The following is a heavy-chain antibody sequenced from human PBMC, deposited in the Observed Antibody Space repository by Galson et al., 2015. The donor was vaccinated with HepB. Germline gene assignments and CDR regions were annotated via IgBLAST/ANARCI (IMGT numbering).Heavy chain of an antibody. Sequence: SLRLSCAASGFTFSSYAMSWVRQAPGKGLEWVSAISGSGGSTYYADSVKGRFTISRDNSKNTLYLQMNSLRAEDTAVYYCAKATKKWELQKAPPTPDYWGQGTLVTVSS. D-gene: IGHD1-26*01. CDR1: GFTFSSYA. CDR2: ISGSGGST. V-gene: IGHV3-23*01. J-gene: IGHJ4*02. CDR3: AKATKKWELQKAPPTPDY.